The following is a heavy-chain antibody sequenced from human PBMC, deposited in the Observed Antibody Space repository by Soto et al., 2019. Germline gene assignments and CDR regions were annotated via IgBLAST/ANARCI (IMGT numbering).Heavy chain of an antibody. CDR3: ARQVASSNDILTGYSIDY. V-gene: IGHV4-59*08. J-gene: IGHJ4*02. Sequence: PSETLSLTCTVSGGSISSYYWSWIRQPPGKGLEWIGYIYYSGSTNYNPSLKSRVTISVDTSKNQFSLKLSSVTAADTAVYYCARQVASSNDILTGYSIDYWGQGTLVTVSS. D-gene: IGHD3-9*01. CDR2: IYYSGST. CDR1: GGSISSYY.